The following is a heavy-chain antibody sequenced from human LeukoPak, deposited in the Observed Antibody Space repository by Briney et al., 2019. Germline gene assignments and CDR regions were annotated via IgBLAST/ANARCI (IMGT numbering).Heavy chain of an antibody. J-gene: IGHJ4*02. CDR3: ARGEISVSTITY. V-gene: IGHV3-74*01. D-gene: IGHD5/OR15-5a*01. Sequence: GGSLRLSCAASGFTFSTYWMTWVRQAPGKGLVWVSRIRGDGSLTNYADSVKGRFTISRDNAKNTLYLQMNSLGPGDTGVYYCARGEISVSTITYWGQGTLVTVSS. CDR1: GFTFSTYW. CDR2: IRGDGSLT.